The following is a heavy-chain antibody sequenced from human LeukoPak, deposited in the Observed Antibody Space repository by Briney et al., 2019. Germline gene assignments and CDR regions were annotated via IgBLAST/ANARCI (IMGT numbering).Heavy chain of an antibody. Sequence: SETLSLTCIVSGGSISSYYWNWIRQPPGKGLEWIGFIYYSGSTNYNPSLKSRVTISVDTSKNQFSLRLSSVTAADTAVYYCARVDSGSYFRIDYWGQGTLVTVSS. CDR2: IYYSGST. D-gene: IGHD1-26*01. CDR3: ARVDSGSYFRIDY. J-gene: IGHJ4*02. CDR1: GGSISSYY. V-gene: IGHV4-59*01.